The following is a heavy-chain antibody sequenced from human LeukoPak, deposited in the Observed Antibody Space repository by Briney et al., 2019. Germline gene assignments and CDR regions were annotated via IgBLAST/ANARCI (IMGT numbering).Heavy chain of an antibody. CDR1: GFTFISYG. J-gene: IGHJ4*02. V-gene: IGHV3-30*02. Sequence: PGGSLRLSCAASGFTFISYGMHWVRQAPGKGLEWVAFIRYDGSNKYYADSVKGRFTISRDNSKNTLYLQMNSLRAEDTAVYYCAKPYYYDSSGYYSVDYWGQGTLVTVSS. D-gene: IGHD3-22*01. CDR3: AKPYYYDSSGYYSVDY. CDR2: IRYDGSNK.